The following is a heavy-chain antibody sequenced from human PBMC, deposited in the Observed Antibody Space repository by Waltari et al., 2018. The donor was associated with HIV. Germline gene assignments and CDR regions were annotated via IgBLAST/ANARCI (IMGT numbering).Heavy chain of an antibody. CDR3: ARQFIAAARGNYYYGMDV. Sequence: QVQLQQWGAGLLKPSETLSLTCAVYGGSFSGYYWSWIRQPPGKGLEWIGEINHSGSTNYHPYLKSRVTISVDTSKNQFSLKLSSVTAADTAVYYCARQFIAAARGNYYYGMDVWGQGTTVTVSS. V-gene: IGHV4-34*01. CDR1: GGSFSGYY. CDR2: INHSGST. D-gene: IGHD6-13*01. J-gene: IGHJ6*02.